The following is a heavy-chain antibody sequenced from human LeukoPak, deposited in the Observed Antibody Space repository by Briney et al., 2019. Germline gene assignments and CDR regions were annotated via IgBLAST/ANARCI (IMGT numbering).Heavy chain of an antibody. CDR1: GGSFSGYY. CDR3: ARVPCSGGSCYQDY. D-gene: IGHD2-15*01. Sequence: PSETLSLTCAVYGGSFSGYYWSWIRQPPGKGLEWIGEINHSGSTNYNPSLKSRVTISVDTSKNQFSLKLSSVTAADTAVYYCARVPCSGGSCYQDYWGQGTLVTVSS. V-gene: IGHV4-34*01. J-gene: IGHJ4*02. CDR2: INHSGST.